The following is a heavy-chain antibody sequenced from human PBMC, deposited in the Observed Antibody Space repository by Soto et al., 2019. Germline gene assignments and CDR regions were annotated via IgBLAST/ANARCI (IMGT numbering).Heavy chain of an antibody. D-gene: IGHD1-7*01. J-gene: IGHJ4*02. CDR3: AREANWNSERGFDY. Sequence: GASVKVSCKASGGTFSSFATNWVRQAPGQGLEWMGGIMPMIDTAKYEQKFHGRLTISADTSTNTAYMELRSLSSEDTAIYFCAREANWNSERGFDYWGQGTPVTVSS. CDR2: IMPMIDTA. CDR1: GGTFSSFA. V-gene: IGHV1-69*06.